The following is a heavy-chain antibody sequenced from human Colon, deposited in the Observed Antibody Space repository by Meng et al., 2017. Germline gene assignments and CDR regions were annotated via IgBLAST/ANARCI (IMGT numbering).Heavy chain of an antibody. CDR3: AKDIYISSPFYFDY. V-gene: IGHV3-23*01. D-gene: IGHD6-13*01. CDR1: GFTFSSYA. J-gene: IGHJ4*02. Sequence: GESLKISCAASGFTFSSYAMSWVRQAPGKGLEWVSGLSGSGDRTYYADSAKGRFTISRDNSKNTVYLQMNSLRVEDTAVYYCAKDIYISSPFYFDYWGQGTVVTVSS. CDR2: LSGSGDRT.